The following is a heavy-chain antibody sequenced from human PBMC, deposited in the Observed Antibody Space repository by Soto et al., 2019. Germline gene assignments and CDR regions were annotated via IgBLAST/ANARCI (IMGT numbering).Heavy chain of an antibody. Sequence: ASVKVSCKASGYTFTSYAMHWVRQAPGQRLEWMGWINAGNGNTKYSQKFQGRVTITRDTSASTAYMELSSLRSEDTAVYYCARLVGSYYGMDVWGQGTKVTVSS. D-gene: IGHD6-6*01. CDR3: ARLVGSYYGMDV. CDR1: GYTFTSYA. J-gene: IGHJ6*02. CDR2: INAGNGNT. V-gene: IGHV1-3*01.